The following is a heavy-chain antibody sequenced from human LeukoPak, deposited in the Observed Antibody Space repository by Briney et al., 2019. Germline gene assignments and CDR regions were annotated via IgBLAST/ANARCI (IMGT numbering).Heavy chain of an antibody. D-gene: IGHD4-11*01. CDR3: ARHGAPGGDSSWN. CDR2: IYPSDSDA. Sequence: GESLKISCKVSGYSFTDYWIGWVRQMPGKGLEWVGIIYPSDSDAKYSPSFQGHVSISADKSITTAYLQWSSLKASDTAMYYCARHGAPGGDSSWNWGQGTLVTVSS. CDR1: GYSFTDYW. V-gene: IGHV5-51*01. J-gene: IGHJ4*02.